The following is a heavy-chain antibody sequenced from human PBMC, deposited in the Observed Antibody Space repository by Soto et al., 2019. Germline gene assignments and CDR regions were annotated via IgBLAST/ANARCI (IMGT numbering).Heavy chain of an antibody. CDR3: ARHSLAVTPMGQGAH. CDR2: INPTGGTS. D-gene: IGHD2-21*02. J-gene: IGHJ1*01. Sequence: QVLLMQSGAEVKKPGASVKISCKASGYDINDYHIHWVRQAPGQGLEWMGIINPTGGTSNNAGKFMGGVSLTREMYTRTICMELSGLRSDYTAVYYCARHSLAVTPMGQGAHWGQGTLVTACS. CDR1: GYDINDYH. V-gene: IGHV1-46*02.